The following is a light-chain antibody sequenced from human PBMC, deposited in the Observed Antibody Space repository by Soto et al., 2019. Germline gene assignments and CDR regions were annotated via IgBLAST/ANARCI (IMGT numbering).Light chain of an antibody. CDR2: EAS. Sequence: EIGLTQSPATLSLSPGERATLSCRASESVSTFLAWYQQKPGQAPRLLIYEASSRATGIPARFSGGGSGTVFTLTISRLEPEDFAVYYCQQRSNWPWTFGQGTKVEI. J-gene: IGKJ1*01. V-gene: IGKV3-11*01. CDR3: QQRSNWPWT. CDR1: ESVSTF.